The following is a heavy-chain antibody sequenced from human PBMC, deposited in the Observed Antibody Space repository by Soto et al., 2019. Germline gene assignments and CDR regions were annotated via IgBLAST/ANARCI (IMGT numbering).Heavy chain of an antibody. J-gene: IGHJ6*02. CDR1: GGSISSYY. Sequence: PSETLSLTCTVSGGSISSYYWSWIRQPPGKGLEWIGYIYYSGSTNYNPSLKSRVTISVDTSKNQFSLKLSSVTAADTAVYYCARVNFGYCSSTSCYTGYYYYGMDVWAQGTTVTVSS. V-gene: IGHV4-59*01. CDR3: ARVNFGYCSSTSCYTGYYYYGMDV. CDR2: IYYSGST. D-gene: IGHD2-2*02.